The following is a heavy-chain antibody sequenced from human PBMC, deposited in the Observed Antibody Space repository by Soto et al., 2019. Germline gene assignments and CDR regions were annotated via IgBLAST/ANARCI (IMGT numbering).Heavy chain of an antibody. J-gene: IGHJ2*01. Sequence: EVQLVESGGGLIQPGGSLRLSCAASGFTVSSNYMSWVRQAPGKGLEWVSRINSDGSSTSYADSVKGRFSISRDNAKNTLYLQMNSPRAEDTAVYYCARGRDTTMAGNWYFDLWGRGTLVTVST. CDR1: GFTVSSNY. D-gene: IGHD5-18*01. CDR2: INSDGSST. CDR3: ARGRDTTMAGNWYFDL. V-gene: IGHV3-74*02.